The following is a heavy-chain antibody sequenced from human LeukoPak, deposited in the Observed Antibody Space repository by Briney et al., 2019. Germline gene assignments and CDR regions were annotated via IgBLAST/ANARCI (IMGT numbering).Heavy chain of an antibody. D-gene: IGHD6-19*01. J-gene: IGHJ6*03. CDR3: ARDGSSGWYYPTYYYYYYMDV. CDR2: ISYDGSNK. V-gene: IGHV3-30*04. CDR1: GFTFSSYE. Sequence: GGSLRLSCAASGFTFSSYEMNWVRQAPGKGLEWVAVISYDGSNKYYADSVKGRFTISRDNSKNTLYLQMNSLRAEDTAVYYCARDGSSGWYYPTYYYYYYMDVWGKGTTVTVSS.